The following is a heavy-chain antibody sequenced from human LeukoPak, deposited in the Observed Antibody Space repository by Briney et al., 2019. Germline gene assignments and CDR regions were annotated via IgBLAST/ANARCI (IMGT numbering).Heavy chain of an antibody. CDR1: GGSFSGYY. Sequence: PSETLSLTCAVYGGSFSGYYWSWIRQPPGKGLEWIGEINHSGSTNYNPSLKSQVTISVDTSKNQFSLKLSSVTAADTAVYYCATDESGAIDYWGQGTLVTVSS. V-gene: IGHV4-34*01. CDR2: INHSGST. J-gene: IGHJ4*02. CDR3: ATDESGAIDY.